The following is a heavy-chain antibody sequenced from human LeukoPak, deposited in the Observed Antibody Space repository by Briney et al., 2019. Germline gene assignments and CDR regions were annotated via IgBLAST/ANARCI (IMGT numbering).Heavy chain of an antibody. Sequence: GGSLRLSCPASGFTFSSYAMSWVRQAPGKGLEWVSAISGSGGSTYYADSVKGRFTISRDNSKNTLYLQMNSLRAEDTAVYYCAKDGGSGFYLDYWGQGTLVTVSS. V-gene: IGHV3-23*01. CDR1: GFTFSSYA. CDR2: ISGSGGST. CDR3: AKDGGSGFYLDY. D-gene: IGHD6-19*01. J-gene: IGHJ4*02.